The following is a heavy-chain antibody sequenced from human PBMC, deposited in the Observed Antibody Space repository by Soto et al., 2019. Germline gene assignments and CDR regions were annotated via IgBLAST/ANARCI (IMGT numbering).Heavy chain of an antibody. CDR1: GFTFSSYG. Sequence: GGSLRLSCAASGFTFSSYGMHWVRQAPGKGLEWVAVIWYDGSNKYYADSVKGRFTISRDNSKNTLYLQMNSLRAEDTAVYYCARDDSSGYYVYYYYYGMDVWGQGTTVTVSS. D-gene: IGHD3-22*01. CDR2: IWYDGSNK. J-gene: IGHJ6*02. V-gene: IGHV3-33*01. CDR3: ARDDSSGYYVYYYYYGMDV.